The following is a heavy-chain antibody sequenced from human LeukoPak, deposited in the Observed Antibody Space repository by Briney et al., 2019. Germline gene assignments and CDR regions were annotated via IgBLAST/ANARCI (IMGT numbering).Heavy chain of an antibody. J-gene: IGHJ4*02. CDR1: GGTFSSYA. D-gene: IGHD1-26*01. CDR3: ARGLVGATGAYFDY. V-gene: IGHV1-8*02. Sequence: ASVKVSCKASGGTFSSYAISWVRQATGQGLEWMGWMNPNSGNTGYAQKFQGRVTMTRNTSISTAYMELSSLRSEDTAVYYCARGLVGATGAYFDYWGQGTLVTVSS. CDR2: MNPNSGNT.